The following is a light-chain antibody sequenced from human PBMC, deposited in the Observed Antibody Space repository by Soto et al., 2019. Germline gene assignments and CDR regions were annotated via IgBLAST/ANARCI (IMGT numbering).Light chain of an antibody. CDR3: SSYASSNNVV. CDR1: SSDVGGYGY. CDR2: EVS. V-gene: IGLV2-8*01. J-gene: IGLJ1*01. Sequence: QSALTQPPSASGSPGQSVTISCTGTSSDVGGYGYVSWYQQHPGKAPKLMIYEVSKRPSGVPDRFSASKSGNTASLTVSGLQAEDEADYYCSSYASSNNVVFGTGTKLTVL.